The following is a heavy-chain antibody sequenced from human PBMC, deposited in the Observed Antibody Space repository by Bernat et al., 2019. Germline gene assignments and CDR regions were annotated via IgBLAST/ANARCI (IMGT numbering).Heavy chain of an antibody. CDR1: GFTFDDYG. CDR2: INWNGGST. Sequence: EVQLVESGGGVVRPGGSLRLSCAASGFTFDDYGMSWVRQAPGKGLGWVSGINWNGGSTGYADSVKGRFTISSDNAKNSLYLQMNSLRAEDTALYYCARAGHLGELSYPPFDYWGQGTLVTVSS. D-gene: IGHD3-16*02. CDR3: ARAGHLGELSYPPFDY. V-gene: IGHV3-20*04. J-gene: IGHJ4*02.